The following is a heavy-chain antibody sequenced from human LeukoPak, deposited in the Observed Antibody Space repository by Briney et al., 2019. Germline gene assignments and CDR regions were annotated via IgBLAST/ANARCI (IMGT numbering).Heavy chain of an antibody. Sequence: GGSLRLSCAASGFTFSSYEMNWVRQAPGKGLEWVSYISSSGSTIYYADSVKGRFTISRDNAKNSLYLQMNSLRAEDTAVYHCARGVYDSTGYYQYWGQGTLVTVSS. V-gene: IGHV3-48*03. D-gene: IGHD3-22*01. CDR2: ISSSGSTI. CDR1: GFTFSSYE. J-gene: IGHJ4*02. CDR3: ARGVYDSTGYYQY.